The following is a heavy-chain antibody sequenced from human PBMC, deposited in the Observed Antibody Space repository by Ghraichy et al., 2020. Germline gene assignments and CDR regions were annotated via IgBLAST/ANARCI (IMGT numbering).Heavy chain of an antibody. V-gene: IGHV4-4*07. D-gene: IGHD1-14*01. CDR2: MYFTGTT. CDR3: ARDRRHRVQDTWFDP. CDR1: GGSITGYY. J-gene: IGHJ5*02. Sequence: SPTLSLTCTVSGGSITGYYWNWIRQSSGKGLEWVARMYFTGTTNYNPSLKDRVTMSVDASKSQFSLRMTSVTAADSGVYYCARDRRHRVQDTWFDPWGQGTLVIVSS.